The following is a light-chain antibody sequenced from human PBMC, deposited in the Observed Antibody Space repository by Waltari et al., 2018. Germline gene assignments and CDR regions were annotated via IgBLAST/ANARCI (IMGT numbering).Light chain of an antibody. CDR2: KSS. CDR3: QHYDSYQYA. Sequence: IQVTHSPSTLPASVGDRVNITCRTSESVNRHLAWYQQKPGRAPNLLVSKSSTLETGAPSKFSGSGSGTEFSLTITNLQRDDFATYFCQHYDSYQYAFGPGTKLEIK. CDR1: ESVNRH. J-gene: IGKJ2*01. V-gene: IGKV1-5*03.